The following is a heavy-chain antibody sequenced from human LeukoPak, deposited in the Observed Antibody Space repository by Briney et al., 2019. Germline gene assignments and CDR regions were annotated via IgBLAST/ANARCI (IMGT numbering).Heavy chain of an antibody. CDR3: ARNVGEYYYYYMDV. CDR2: MNPNSGNT. Sequence: ASVKVSCKASGYTFTGYYMHWVRQAPGQGLEWMGWMNPNSGNTGYAQKFQGRVTITRNTSISTAYMELSSLRSEDTAVYYCARNVGEYYYYYMDVWGKGTTVTVSS. D-gene: IGHD3-10*02. V-gene: IGHV1-8*03. J-gene: IGHJ6*03. CDR1: GYTFTGYY.